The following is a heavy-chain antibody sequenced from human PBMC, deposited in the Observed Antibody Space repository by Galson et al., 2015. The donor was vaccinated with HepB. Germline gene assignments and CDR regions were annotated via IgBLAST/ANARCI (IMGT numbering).Heavy chain of an antibody. CDR3: ARDAYGIDI. J-gene: IGHJ3*02. CDR1: GVTFRDYF. D-gene: IGHD4-17*01. Sequence: SLRLSCAASGVTFRDYFMIWIRQAPGKGLEWLSYITISSDTYYADSVRGRFTISRDNAQDSLYLQMNSLGADDTAVFYCARDAYGIDIWGQGTMVTVSS. V-gene: IGHV3-11*05. CDR2: ITISSDT.